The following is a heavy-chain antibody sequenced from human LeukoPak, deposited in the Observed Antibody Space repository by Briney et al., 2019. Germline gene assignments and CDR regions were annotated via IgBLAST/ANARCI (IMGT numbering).Heavy chain of an antibody. CDR3: ARGRTYCSSTSCKYYYYYYMDV. CDR2: IYTSGST. D-gene: IGHD2-2*01. V-gene: IGHV4-4*07. J-gene: IGHJ6*03. CDR1: GGSISSYY. Sequence: PSETLSLTCTVSGGSISSYYWSWIRQPAGKGLEWIGRIYTSGSTNYNPSLKSRVTMSVDTSKNQFSLELSSVTAADTAVYYCARGRTYCSSTSCKYYYYYYMDVWGKGTTVTVSS.